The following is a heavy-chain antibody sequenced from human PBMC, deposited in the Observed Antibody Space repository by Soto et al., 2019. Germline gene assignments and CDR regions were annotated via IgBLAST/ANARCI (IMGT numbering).Heavy chain of an antibody. CDR1: GFTFSSYA. CDR3: AKSPGIKYCSGGSCYSPLDY. Sequence: GGSLRLSCAASGFTFSSYAMSWVRQAPGKGLEWVSAISGSGGSTYYADSVKGRFTISRDNSKNTLYLQMNSLRAEDTAVYYCAKSPGIKYCSGGSCYSPLDYWGQGTLVTVSS. V-gene: IGHV3-23*01. D-gene: IGHD2-15*01. CDR2: ISGSGGST. J-gene: IGHJ4*02.